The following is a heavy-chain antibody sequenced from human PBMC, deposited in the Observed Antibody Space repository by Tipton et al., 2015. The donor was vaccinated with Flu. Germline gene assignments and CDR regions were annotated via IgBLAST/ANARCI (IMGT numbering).Heavy chain of an antibody. V-gene: IGHV4-61*02. D-gene: IGHD4-11*01. CDR3: ARRGGGLRYSNSGGWFDP. CDR1: GDSVSSASYY. Sequence: TLSLTCTVSGDSVSSASYYWNWIRQPAGKGLEWIGRIFASGSTSYNPSLKSRVTMSVDTSKNQFSLKLSSVTAADTAVYYCARRGGGLRYSNSGGWFDPWGQGTLVTVSS. CDR2: IFASGST. J-gene: IGHJ5*02.